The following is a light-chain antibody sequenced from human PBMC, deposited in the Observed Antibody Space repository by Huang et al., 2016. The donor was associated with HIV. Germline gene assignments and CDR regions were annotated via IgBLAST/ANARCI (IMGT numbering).Light chain of an antibody. V-gene: IGKV3-15*01. CDR1: QKFGSN. CDR3: QQYNTWPPWA. Sequence: EVLMTQSSDILSVSPGDRTTFSCRASQKFGSNLVWYHKRPGQAPRLIVYAASTRATGVPPRLSGGGSGTEFNLTNGRLQSEDFATYYCQQYNTWPPWAFGQGTTVEI. CDR2: AAS. J-gene: IGKJ1*01.